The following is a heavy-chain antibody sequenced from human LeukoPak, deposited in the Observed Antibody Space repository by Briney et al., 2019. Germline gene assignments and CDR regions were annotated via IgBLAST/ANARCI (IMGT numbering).Heavy chain of an antibody. V-gene: IGHV3-30-3*01. CDR3: ARDIRFGSYYFDY. J-gene: IGHJ4*02. CDR1: GFTFSSYA. D-gene: IGHD3-10*01. Sequence: PGGSLRLSCAASGFTFSSYAMHWVRQAPGKGLEWVAVISYDGSNKYYADSVKGRFTISRDNSKNTLYLQMSSLRAEDTAVYYCARDIRFGSYYFDYWGQGTLVSVSS. CDR2: ISYDGSNK.